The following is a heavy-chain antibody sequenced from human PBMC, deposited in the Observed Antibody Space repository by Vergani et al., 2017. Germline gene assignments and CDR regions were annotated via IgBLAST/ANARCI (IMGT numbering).Heavy chain of an antibody. V-gene: IGHV1-69*02. CDR2: IIPILGIA. D-gene: IGHD2-2*01. J-gene: IGHJ4*02. CDR3: ASCGSSTSSFGFDY. CDR1: GGTFSSYT. Sequence: QVQLVQSGAEVKKPGSSVKVSCKASGGTFSSYTISWVRQAPGQGLEWMGRIIPILGIANYAQKFQGRVTITADKSTSTAYMELCSLRSEDTAVYYCASCGSSTSSFGFDYWGQGTLVIGSS.